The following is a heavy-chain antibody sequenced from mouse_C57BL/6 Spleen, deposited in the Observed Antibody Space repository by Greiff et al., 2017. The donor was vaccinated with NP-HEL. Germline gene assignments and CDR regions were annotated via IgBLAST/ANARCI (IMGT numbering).Heavy chain of an antibody. CDR1: GFTFSDYG. CDR3: AGGYFDV. Sequence: EVHLVESGGGLVKPGGSLKLSCAASGFTFSDYGMHWVRQAPEKGLEWVAYISSGSSTIYYADTVKGRFTISSDNAKNTLFLQMTSLRSEDTAMYYCAGGYFDVWGTGTTVTVSS. CDR2: ISSGSSTI. V-gene: IGHV5-17*01. J-gene: IGHJ1*03.